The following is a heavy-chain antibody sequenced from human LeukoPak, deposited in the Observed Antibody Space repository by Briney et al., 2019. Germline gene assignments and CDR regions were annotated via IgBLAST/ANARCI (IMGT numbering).Heavy chain of an antibody. J-gene: IGHJ4*02. V-gene: IGHV3-48*03. D-gene: IGHD6-13*01. CDR3: ATQGFTAAAGTFDY. CDR1: GFTFSSYE. Sequence: PGGSLRLSCAASGFTFSSYEMNWVRQAPGKGLEWVSNISSSGSTIYYADSVKGRFTISRDNAKNSLYLQMNSLRAEDTAAYYCATQGFTAAAGTFDYWGQGTLVTVSS. CDR2: ISSSGSTI.